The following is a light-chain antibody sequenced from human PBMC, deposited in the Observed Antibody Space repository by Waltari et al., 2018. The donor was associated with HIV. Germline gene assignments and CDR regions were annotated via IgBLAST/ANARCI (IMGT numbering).Light chain of an antibody. Sequence: QSALTQPASVSGSPGQSITISCIGTNSDVGGYNYVSWYQQHPGKAPKLLIYEVPNRPSGISNGFAGSKSGNTASLTISGLQAEDEADYYCSSYTPTSTVVFGGGTKLTVL. J-gene: IGLJ2*01. CDR2: EVP. CDR3: SSYTPTSTVV. V-gene: IGLV2-14*01. CDR1: NSDVGGYNY.